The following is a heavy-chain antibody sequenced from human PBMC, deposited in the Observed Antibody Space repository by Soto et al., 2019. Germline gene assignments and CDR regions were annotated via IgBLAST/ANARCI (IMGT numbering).Heavy chain of an antibody. D-gene: IGHD3-10*01. Sequence: SETLSLTCAVSGGSISAAGDSWGWIRQPPGWCVEWIGYIYHSGTFLYNPSLKTRLTMSLDRSNNQFSLTLNSVTAAVAPVYYCAGAQFYSGSGRYNNLMFDPWGHGIQDTVSS. V-gene: IGHV4-30-2*01. CDR2: IYHSGTF. J-gene: IGHJ5*02. CDR3: AGAQFYSGSGRYNNLMFDP. CDR1: GGSISAAGDS.